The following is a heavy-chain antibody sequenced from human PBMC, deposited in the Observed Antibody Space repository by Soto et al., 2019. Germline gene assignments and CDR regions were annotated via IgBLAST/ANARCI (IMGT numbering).Heavy chain of an antibody. V-gene: IGHV1-69*06. CDR1: GGTFSSYA. Sequence: GASVKVSCKASGGTFSSYAISCVRQAPGQGLEWMGGIIPIFGTANYAQKFQGRVTITADKSTSTAYMELSSLRSEDTAVYYCARSRRYYDSSGYTYYFDYWGQGTLVTVSS. J-gene: IGHJ4*02. CDR2: IIPIFGTA. D-gene: IGHD3-22*01. CDR3: ARSRRYYDSSGYTYYFDY.